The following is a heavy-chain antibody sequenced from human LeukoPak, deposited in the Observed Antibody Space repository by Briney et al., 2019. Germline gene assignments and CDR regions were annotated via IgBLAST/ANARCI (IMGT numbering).Heavy chain of an antibody. CDR2: ISYDGSNK. CDR3: ASDATYASTSGSYSYYFDY. D-gene: IGHD1-26*01. Sequence: GRSLRLSCAASGFTFSSYAMHWVRQAPGKGLEWVAVISYDGSNKYYADSVKGRFTISRDNSKNTLYLQMNSLRAEDTAVFHCASDATYASTSGSYSYYFDYWGQGTLVTVSS. CDR1: GFTFSSYA. J-gene: IGHJ4*02. V-gene: IGHV3-30-3*01.